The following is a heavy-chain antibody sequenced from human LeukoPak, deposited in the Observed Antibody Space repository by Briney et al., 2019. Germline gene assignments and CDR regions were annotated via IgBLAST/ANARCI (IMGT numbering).Heavy chain of an antibody. CDR2: ISSSSSHI. J-gene: IGHJ3*02. V-gene: IGHV3-21*01. Sequence: GESLRLSCAASGFTFSSYSMNWVRQAPGKGLEWVSSISSSSSHIYYADSVKGRFTISRDNAKNSLYLQMNSLRAEDTAVYYCARGSSSIGAAPGIWGQGTMVRFST. D-gene: IGHD6-13*01. CDR1: GFTFSSYS. CDR3: ARGSSSIGAAPGI.